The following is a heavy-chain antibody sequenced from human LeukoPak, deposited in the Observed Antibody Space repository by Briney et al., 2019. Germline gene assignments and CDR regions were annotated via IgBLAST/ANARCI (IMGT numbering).Heavy chain of an antibody. Sequence: SETLSLTCTVSGGSISSHYWSWIRQPAGKGLEYIGRIHTGGITNYNPSLKSRATMSGDTSKNQFSLKLSSVTAADTAVYYCARDLGSNYVYFDYWGQGSLVTVSS. V-gene: IGHV4-4*07. CDR3: ARDLGSNYVYFDY. CDR1: GGSISSHY. D-gene: IGHD1-26*01. J-gene: IGHJ4*02. CDR2: IHTGGIT.